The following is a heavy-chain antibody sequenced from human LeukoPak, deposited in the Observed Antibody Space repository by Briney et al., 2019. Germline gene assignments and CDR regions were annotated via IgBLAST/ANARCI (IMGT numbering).Heavy chain of an antibody. J-gene: IGHJ4*02. CDR3: ARDLAVAGTVDY. D-gene: IGHD6-19*01. Sequence: GGSLRLSCAASGFTVSSSYMSWVRQAPGKGLEWVSVIYSGGSTYYADSVKGRFTISRDNSKNTLYLQMNSLRADDTAVYYCARDLAVAGTVDYWGQGTLVTVSS. V-gene: IGHV3-53*01. CDR1: GFTVSSSY. CDR2: IYSGGST.